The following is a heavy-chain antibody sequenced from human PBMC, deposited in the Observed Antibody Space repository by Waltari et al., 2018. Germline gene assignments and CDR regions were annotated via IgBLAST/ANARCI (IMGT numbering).Heavy chain of an antibody. J-gene: IGHJ4*02. CDR1: GFTFSSYS. D-gene: IGHD6-19*01. V-gene: IGHV3-21*01. Sequence: EVQLVESGGGLVKPGGSLRLSCAASGFTFSSYSMNWVRQAPGKGLEWVSSIRSSSSYIYYADSVKGRFTIARDNAKNSLYLKMNSLRAEDTAVYYCARAVAGKFDYWGQGTLVTVSS. CDR2: IRSSSSYI. CDR3: ARAVAGKFDY.